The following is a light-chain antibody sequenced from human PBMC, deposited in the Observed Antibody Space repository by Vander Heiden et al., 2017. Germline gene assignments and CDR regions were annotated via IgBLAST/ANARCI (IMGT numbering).Light chain of an antibody. CDR3: CSYAGSYVV. V-gene: IGLV2-11*01. CDR2: DVS. CDR1: SSDVGGYNY. J-gene: IGLJ2*01. Sequence: QSALTQPRSVSGSPGQSVTISCTGTSSDVGGYNYVSLYQQHPGQAPKLMSYDVSKRPAGVPDRFSGSKSGNTASLTISGLQAEDEADYDCCSYAGSYVVFGGGTKLTVL.